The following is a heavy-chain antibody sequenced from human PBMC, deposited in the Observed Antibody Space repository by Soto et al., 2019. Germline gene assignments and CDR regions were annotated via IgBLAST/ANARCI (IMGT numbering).Heavy chain of an antibody. CDR2: IYWDDDK. CDR1: GFSLGTYGVG. D-gene: IGHD1-26*01. V-gene: IGHV2-5*02. Sequence: QITLNESGPTLVKPTQTLTLTCTFSGFSLGTYGVGVGWIRQPPGKALEWLALIYWDDDKRYSPSLKSRLTITQDPPKRQVFLTLTNMDPVDTATYYCAHRGGGIVDWYFDLWGRGTPVIVSS. J-gene: IGHJ2*01. CDR3: AHRGGGIVDWYFDL.